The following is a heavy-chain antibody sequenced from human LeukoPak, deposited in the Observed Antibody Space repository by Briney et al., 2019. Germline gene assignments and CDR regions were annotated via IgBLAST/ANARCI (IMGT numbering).Heavy chain of an antibody. Sequence: PGGSLRLSCAASGFTFSSYSMNWVRQAPGKGLEWVSSISSRSTSIYYADSVKGRFTISRDNAKNPLYLQMNSLRAEDTAVYYWARDSLWDDYWGQGTLVTVSS. CDR1: GFTFSSYS. J-gene: IGHJ4*02. D-gene: IGHD5-18*01. CDR3: ARDSLWDDY. CDR2: ISSRSTSI. V-gene: IGHV3-21*01.